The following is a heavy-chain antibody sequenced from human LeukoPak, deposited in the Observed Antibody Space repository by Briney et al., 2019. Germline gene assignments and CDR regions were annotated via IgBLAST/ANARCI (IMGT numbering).Heavy chain of an antibody. CDR2: INDSGST. D-gene: IGHD1-7*01. Sequence: SETLSLTCAVYGGSFSGYYWSWIRQPPGKGLEWIEEINDSGSTNYNPSLKSRVTISPDTSKNQFSLKLSSVTAADTAVYYCARELELRNWGQGTLVTVSS. CDR3: ARELELRN. J-gene: IGHJ4*02. CDR1: GGSFSGYY. V-gene: IGHV4-34*01.